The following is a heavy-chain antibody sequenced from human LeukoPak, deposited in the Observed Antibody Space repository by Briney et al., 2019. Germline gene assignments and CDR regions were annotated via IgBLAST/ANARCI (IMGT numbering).Heavy chain of an antibody. Sequence: QPGGSLRLSCADSGFFFSNSWMAWVRQAPGRGLEWLANINQDGSAKTCVDSVKGRFTISTDNAKNSLYLQMNSLRAEDTAMYYCARDSGYNAFDYWGQGTLVTVSS. CDR3: ARDSGYNAFDY. CDR2: INQDGSAK. V-gene: IGHV3-7*05. J-gene: IGHJ4*02. CDR1: GFFFSNSW. D-gene: IGHD5-12*01.